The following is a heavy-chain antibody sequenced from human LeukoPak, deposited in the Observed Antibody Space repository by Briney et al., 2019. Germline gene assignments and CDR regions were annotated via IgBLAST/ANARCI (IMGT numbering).Heavy chain of an antibody. Sequence: PGGSLRLSCAASGFTFSSYWMHWVRQAPGKGLVWVSRINSDGSSTSYADSVKGRFTISRDNSKNTLYLQMNSLRAEDTAVYYCARAGEGSGFLGYWGQGTLVTVSS. CDR1: GFTFSSYW. D-gene: IGHD6-19*01. CDR3: ARAGEGSGFLGY. J-gene: IGHJ4*02. V-gene: IGHV3-74*01. CDR2: INSDGSST.